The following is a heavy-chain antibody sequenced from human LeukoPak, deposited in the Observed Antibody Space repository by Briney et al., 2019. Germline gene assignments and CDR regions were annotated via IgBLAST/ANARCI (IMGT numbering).Heavy chain of an antibody. CDR1: GFTFSSNY. CDR3: ARDSVVDTRDY. V-gene: IGHV3-53*05. CDR2: IYSGGGT. D-gene: IGHD3-22*01. Sequence: GGSLRLSCAASGFTFSSNYMTWVRQAPGKGLQWVSVIYSGGGTYYADSVKGRFTISRDNSKNTLHLQMNSLRPEDTAVYYCARDSVVDTRDYWGQGTLVTVSS. J-gene: IGHJ4*02.